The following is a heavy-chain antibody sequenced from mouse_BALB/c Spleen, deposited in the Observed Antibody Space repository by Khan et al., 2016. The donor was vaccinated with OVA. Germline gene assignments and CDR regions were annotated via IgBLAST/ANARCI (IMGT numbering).Heavy chain of an antibody. V-gene: IGHV5-12*02. D-gene: IGHD2-12*01. CDR1: GFTFSDYY. Sequence: EVELVESGGGLVQPGGSLKLSCATSGFTFSDYYMYWVRQTPEKRLEWVAYISNGGGSTYYTDTVKGRFTISRDNAKNTLYLQMSRLKSEDTAMYYCARRYCPRYFDVWGAGTTVTVSS. CDR2: ISNGGGST. CDR3: ARRYCPRYFDV. J-gene: IGHJ1*01.